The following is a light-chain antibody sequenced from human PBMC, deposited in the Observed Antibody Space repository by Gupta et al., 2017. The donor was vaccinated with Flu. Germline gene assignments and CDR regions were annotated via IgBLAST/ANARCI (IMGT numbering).Light chain of an antibody. CDR2: DNN. V-gene: IGLV1-51*01. CDR1: NSNIGNNY. CDR3: GTWDTSLRAVV. J-gene: IGLJ2*01. Sequence: KVTISSSGSNSNIGNNYVSWYQHIPGTAPQLLIYDNNQRPSGTPDRFSGSKSGTSAILVITGLQTGDEADYYCGTWDTSLRAVVFGGGTRLTVL.